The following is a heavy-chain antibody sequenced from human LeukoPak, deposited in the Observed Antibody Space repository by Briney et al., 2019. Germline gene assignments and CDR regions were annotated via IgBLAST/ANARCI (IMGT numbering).Heavy chain of an antibody. Sequence: GGSLRLSCVASGFTFSSYEMNWVRQAPGKGLEWLSYIGSSDSTTHYADSAKGRFTISRDNAKNSLYLQMNSLRVEDTAVYCCARDGTPNYSSGWVYMDVWGEGTTVTISS. D-gene: IGHD6-25*01. CDR2: IGSSDSTT. CDR3: ARDGTPNYSSGWVYMDV. J-gene: IGHJ6*03. CDR1: GFTFSSYE. V-gene: IGHV3-48*03.